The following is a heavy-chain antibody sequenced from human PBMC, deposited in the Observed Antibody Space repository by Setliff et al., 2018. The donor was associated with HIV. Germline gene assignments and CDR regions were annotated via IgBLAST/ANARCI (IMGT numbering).Heavy chain of an antibody. CDR1: GDSMSSGDYS. D-gene: IGHD3-10*01. Sequence: SETLSLTCAVSGDSMSSGDYSWNWIRQSPGKGLEWIGYIYPSGRTYYNPSLKSRVTMSIDRSKKQFSLNLSSVTAADTALYFCVREGAGSGSYYLDFWGQGILVTVSS. CDR3: VREGAGSGSYYLDF. J-gene: IGHJ4*02. V-gene: IGHV4-30-2*06. CDR2: IYPSGRT.